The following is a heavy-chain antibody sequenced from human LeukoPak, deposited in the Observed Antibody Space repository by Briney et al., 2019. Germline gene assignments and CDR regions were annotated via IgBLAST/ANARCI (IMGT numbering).Heavy chain of an antibody. Sequence: ASVKASCKASGYTFTGYYMHWVRQAPGQGLEWMGWINPNSGGTNYAQKFQGRVTMTRDTSISTAYMELSRLRSDDTAVYYCARAEEWELPPKNYWGQGTLVTVSS. V-gene: IGHV1-2*02. CDR1: GYTFTGYY. CDR2: INPNSGGT. J-gene: IGHJ4*02. D-gene: IGHD1-26*01. CDR3: ARAEEWELPPKNY.